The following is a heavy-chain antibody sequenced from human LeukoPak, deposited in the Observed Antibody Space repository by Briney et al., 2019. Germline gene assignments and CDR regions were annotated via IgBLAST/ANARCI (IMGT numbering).Heavy chain of an antibody. J-gene: IGHJ4*02. Sequence: GGSLRLSCAASGFTFSSYAMSWVRQAPGMGLELVSGVSGSGDSTYYADSVWGRFTISRDNSKNTLYLQMNSLRAEGTAVYYCAKHLDLTVVRGLTGWGQGTLVTVSS. CDR3: AKHLDLTVVRGLTG. CDR2: VSGSGDST. D-gene: IGHD4-23*01. V-gene: IGHV3-23*01. CDR1: GFTFSSYA.